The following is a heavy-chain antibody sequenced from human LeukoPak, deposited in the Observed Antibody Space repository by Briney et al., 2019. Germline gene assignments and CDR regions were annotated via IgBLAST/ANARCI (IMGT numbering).Heavy chain of an antibody. CDR2: MNPNSGNT. CDR3: ARGYYDSSGYYLHYYYYGMDV. V-gene: IGHV1-8*01. CDR1: GYTFTSYD. J-gene: IGHJ6*02. D-gene: IGHD3-22*01. Sequence: ASVKVSCKASGYTFTSYDINWVRQATGQGLEWMGWMNPNSGNTGYAQKFQGRVTMTRDTSISTAYMELSSLRSEDTAVYCCARGYYDSSGYYLHYYYYGMDVWGQGTTVTVSS.